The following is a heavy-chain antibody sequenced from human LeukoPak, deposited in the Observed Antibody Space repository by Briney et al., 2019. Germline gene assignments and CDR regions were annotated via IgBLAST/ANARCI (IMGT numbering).Heavy chain of an antibody. D-gene: IGHD6-19*01. Sequence: PGGSLRLSCAASGFTFSSYWMSWVRQAPGKGLEWVANIKQDGSEKYYVDSVKGRFTISRDNAKNSLYLQMNSLRAEDTAVYYCARGPAVAPFSDFDYWGQGTLVTVSS. CDR3: ARGPAVAPFSDFDY. CDR2: IKQDGSEK. CDR1: GFTFSSYW. V-gene: IGHV3-7*01. J-gene: IGHJ4*02.